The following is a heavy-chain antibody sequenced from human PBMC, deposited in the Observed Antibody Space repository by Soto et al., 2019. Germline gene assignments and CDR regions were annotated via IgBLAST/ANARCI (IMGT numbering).Heavy chain of an antibody. CDR2: INSDGSSI. J-gene: IGHJ4*02. D-gene: IGHD3-10*01. CDR3: ARAVGDY. CDR1: GLTFRRYW. Sequence: EVQLVESGGGLVQPAGSLRLSCAASGLTFRRYWMNWVRQAPGKGLVWVSRINSDGSSIDYVDSVKGRFTISLDNAKHTLYLQMNSMRVEDTAVYYCARAVGDYWGQGTLVTVSS. V-gene: IGHV3-74*01.